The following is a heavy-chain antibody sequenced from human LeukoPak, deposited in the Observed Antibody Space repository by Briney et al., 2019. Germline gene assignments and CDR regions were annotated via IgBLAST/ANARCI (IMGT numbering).Heavy chain of an antibody. V-gene: IGHV1-8*01. CDR3: ARGRTRYSGYDYGY. Sequence: GASVKVSCKASGYTFTSYDINWVRQATGQGLEWMGWMNPNSGNTGYAQKFQGRVTMTRNTSISTAYMELSSLRSEDTAVYYCARGRTRYSGYDYGYWGQGTLVTVSS. CDR1: GYTFTSYD. D-gene: IGHD5-12*01. CDR2: MNPNSGNT. J-gene: IGHJ4*02.